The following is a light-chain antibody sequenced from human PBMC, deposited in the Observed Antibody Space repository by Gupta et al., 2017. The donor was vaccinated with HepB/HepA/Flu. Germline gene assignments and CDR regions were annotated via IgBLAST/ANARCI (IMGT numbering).Light chain of an antibody. CDR1: NIGDKD. V-gene: IGLV3-9*01. CDR3: QVGNNSQVV. J-gene: IGLJ2*01. CDR2: RDS. Sequence: SYELTQSLSVSVALGKTARISCGGNNIGDKDVNWYQQKPAQDLLLVIFRDSNPPAPTPDRFSGSTSRNTATLTIRLAQAGDDDDYYCQVGNNSQVVFGGGTKLTVL.